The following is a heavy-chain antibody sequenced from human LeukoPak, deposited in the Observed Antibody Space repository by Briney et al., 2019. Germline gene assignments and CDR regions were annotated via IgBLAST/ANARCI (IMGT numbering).Heavy chain of an antibody. CDR1: GGSISSYY. V-gene: IGHV4-59*12. CDR2: IYYSGST. Sequence: SETLSLTCTVSGGSISSYYWSWIRQPPGKGLEWIGYIYYSGSTNYNPSLNSRVTISVDTSKNQFSLNLSSVTAADTAVYYCAGGQPGTWNYGRPLCGLLYYFDYWGQGTLVTVSS. CDR3: AGGQPGTWNYGRPLCGLLYYFDY. J-gene: IGHJ4*02. D-gene: IGHD1-7*01.